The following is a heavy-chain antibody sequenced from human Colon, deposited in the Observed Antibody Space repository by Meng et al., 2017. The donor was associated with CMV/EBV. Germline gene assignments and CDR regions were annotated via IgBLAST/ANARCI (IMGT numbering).Heavy chain of an antibody. J-gene: IGHJ4*02. Sequence: GGSLRLSCAASGFTFSSHAMSWVRQAPGKGLEWDSAISGSGGSTYYADSVKGRFTISRDNSKNTLYLQMNSLRAEDTAVYYCAKDRHPYYDFWSGPSFDYWGQGTLVTVSS. CDR3: AKDRHPYYDFWSGPSFDY. CDR1: GFTFSSHA. CDR2: ISGSGGST. V-gene: IGHV3-23*01. D-gene: IGHD3-3*01.